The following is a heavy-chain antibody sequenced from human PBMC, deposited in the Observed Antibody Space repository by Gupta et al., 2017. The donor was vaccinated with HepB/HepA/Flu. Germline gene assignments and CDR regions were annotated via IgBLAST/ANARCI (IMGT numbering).Heavy chain of an antibody. J-gene: IGHJ5*02. CDR1: GDSNTSTYY. V-gene: IGHV4-39*01. Sequence: QLHLQESGPGLVRPSETLSLTCSVSGDSNTSTYYWGWIRQPPGNGLEWIGHIYYGGSSYYNPSLKSRVTLSVDSSKNQFSLKLNSVTAADTAVYFCARAADPRWFDPWGQGTLVTVSS. CDR2: IYYGGSS. CDR3: ARAADPRWFDP.